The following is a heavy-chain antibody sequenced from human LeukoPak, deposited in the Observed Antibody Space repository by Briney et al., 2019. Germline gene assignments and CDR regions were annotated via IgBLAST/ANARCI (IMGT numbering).Heavy chain of an antibody. Sequence: GGSVKVSCKASGYTFTGYYMHWVRRAPGQGLEWMGRINPNSGGTNYAQKFQGRVTMTRDTSISTAYMELSRLRSDDTAVYYCARGTIAVAGTGFDYWGQGTLVTVSS. CDR3: ARGTIAVAGTGFDY. J-gene: IGHJ4*02. CDR2: INPNSGGT. D-gene: IGHD6-19*01. V-gene: IGHV1-2*06. CDR1: GYTFTGYY.